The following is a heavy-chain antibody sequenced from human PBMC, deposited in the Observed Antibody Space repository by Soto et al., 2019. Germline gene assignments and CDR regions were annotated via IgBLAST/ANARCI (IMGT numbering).Heavy chain of an antibody. J-gene: IGHJ4*02. V-gene: IGHV4-4*07. CDR2: IYTSGST. CDR1: GGSISSYY. CDR3: AGEVLSVDVWGSYRIGYFDY. D-gene: IGHD3-16*02. Sequence: SETLSLTCTVSGGSISSYYWSWIRQPAGKGLEWIGRIYTSGSTNYNPSLKSRVTMSVDTSKNQFSLKLSSVTAADTAVYYCAGEVLSVDVWGSYRIGYFDYWGQGTLVTVSS.